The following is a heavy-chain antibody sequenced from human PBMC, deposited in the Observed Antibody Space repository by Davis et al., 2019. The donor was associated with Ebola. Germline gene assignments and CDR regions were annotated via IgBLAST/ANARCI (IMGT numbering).Heavy chain of an antibody. D-gene: IGHD6-25*01. CDR2: INHSGST. Sequence: MPSETLSLTCAVYGVSFSGYYWNWIRQPPGKGLEWIGEINHSGSTNYNPSLKSRVTMSVDTSKNQFSLRVRSVTAAGTAVYYCARGGGYGGYGMDVWGQGTTVTVSS. CDR1: GVSFSGYY. J-gene: IGHJ6*02. V-gene: IGHV4-34*01. CDR3: ARGGGYGGYGMDV.